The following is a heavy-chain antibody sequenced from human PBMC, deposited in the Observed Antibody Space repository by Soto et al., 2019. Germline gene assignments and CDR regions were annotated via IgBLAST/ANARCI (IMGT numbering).Heavy chain of an antibody. CDR2: ISRRGSHT. CDR3: ARVTSPAGGYCSDGSCYSSWFDP. J-gene: IGHJ5*02. D-gene: IGHD2-15*01. CDR1: KFTFSDYY. Sequence: QVQLVESGGGLVKPGGSLRLACAASKFTFSDYYMSWIRQAPGQGREWVSHISRRGSHTNYADAVKGRFTISRDNAKNSLFLQMNSLRAEDTAVYYYARVTSPAGGYCSDGSCYSSWFDPWGQGTLVTVSS. V-gene: IGHV3-11*06.